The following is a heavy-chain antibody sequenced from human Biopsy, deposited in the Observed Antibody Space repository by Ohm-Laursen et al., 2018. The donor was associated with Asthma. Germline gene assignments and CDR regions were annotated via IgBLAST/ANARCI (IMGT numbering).Heavy chain of an antibody. D-gene: IGHD3-16*01. CDR2: INTNTGNP. V-gene: IGHV7-4-1*02. J-gene: IGHJ4*02. CDR3: ARMISCYHEMRDPFFDY. CDR1: GYTVTRYA. Sequence: EASVKVSCNASGYTVTRYAINWVRQAPGQGLEWMGWINTNTGNPTYAQGFTGRFVFSLDTSVNTAHLQISNLKAEDTAVYFCARMISCYHEMRDPFFDYWGQGTLVTVSS.